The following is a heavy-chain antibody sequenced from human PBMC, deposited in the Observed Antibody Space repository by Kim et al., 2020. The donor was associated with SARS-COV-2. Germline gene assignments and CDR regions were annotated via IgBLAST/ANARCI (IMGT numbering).Heavy chain of an antibody. D-gene: IGHD1-26*01. Sequence: SVKVSCKASGGTFSSYAISWVRQAPGQGLEWMGGIIPIFGTANYAQKFQGRVTITADESTSTAYMELSSLRSEDTAVYYCARGGYIVGATWDAFDIWGQGTMVTVSS. V-gene: IGHV1-69*13. CDR2: IIPIFGTA. CDR1: GGTFSSYA. CDR3: ARGGYIVGATWDAFDI. J-gene: IGHJ3*02.